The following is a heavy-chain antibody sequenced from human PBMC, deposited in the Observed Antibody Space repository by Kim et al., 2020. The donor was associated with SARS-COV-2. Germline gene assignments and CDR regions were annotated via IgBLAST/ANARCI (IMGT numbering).Heavy chain of an antibody. CDR3: AKGFSAYYFDY. V-gene: IGHV3-23*01. CDR2: ISVSSGGT. Sequence: GGSLRLSCAASGFAFSSYAMTWVRQAPGKGLEWVSSISVSSGGTHYADSVKGRFTISRDNSKNTLCLQMNSLRAEDTAIYYCAKGFSAYYFDYWGQGTLVTVSS. CDR1: GFAFSSYA. J-gene: IGHJ4*02. D-gene: IGHD6-25*01.